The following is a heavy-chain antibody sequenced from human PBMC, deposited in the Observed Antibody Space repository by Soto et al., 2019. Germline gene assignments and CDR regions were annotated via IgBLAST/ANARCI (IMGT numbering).Heavy chain of an antibody. CDR1: GGSISRYY. V-gene: IGHV4-59*01. CDR2: MYNTGST. J-gene: IGHJ6*02. Sequence: SETLSLTCTVSGGSISRYYWSWIRQPPGKGLEWIGYMYNTGSTVYNPPFKSRVTMSVDTSKNQFSLKLNSVTAADTAVYYCARDLWGYCGTDCYPLDVWGQGTTVTVSS. CDR3: ARDLWGYCGTDCYPLDV. D-gene: IGHD2-21*02.